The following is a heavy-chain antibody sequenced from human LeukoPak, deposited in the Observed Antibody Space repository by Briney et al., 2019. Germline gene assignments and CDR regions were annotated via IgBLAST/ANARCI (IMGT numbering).Heavy chain of an antibody. CDR1: GGSISNYY. CDR3: ARDYYDILTGYYTYNWFDP. J-gene: IGHJ5*02. D-gene: IGHD3-9*01. V-gene: IGHV4-4*07. CDR2: IYTSGSA. Sequence: SETLSLTSTVPGGSISNYYWTWIRQPPGKGLEWIGRIYTSGSANSNPSLTSRVTMSLDTSKNQFSLKLSSVTAADTAVYYCARDYYDILTGYYTYNWFDPWGQGTLVTVSS.